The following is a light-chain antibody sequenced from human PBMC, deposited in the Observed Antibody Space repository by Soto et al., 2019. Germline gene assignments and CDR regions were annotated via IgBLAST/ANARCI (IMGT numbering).Light chain of an antibody. CDR1: SSNIGTYT. J-gene: IGLJ2*01. V-gene: IGLV1-44*01. CDR3: AAWGDRVSRVV. Sequence: QSVLTQPPSVSGTPGQSITISCSGSSSNIGTYTLNWYQHLPGTAPKLLFSTYDQRPSGVADRFSDSKSGASASLAISGLRCEDEAVYYCAAWGDRVSRVVFGGATQLTVL. CDR2: TYD.